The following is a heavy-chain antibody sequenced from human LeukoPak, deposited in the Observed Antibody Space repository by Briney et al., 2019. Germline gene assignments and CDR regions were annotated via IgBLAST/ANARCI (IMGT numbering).Heavy chain of an antibody. J-gene: IGHJ5*02. Sequence: ASVKVSCKASGYTFTSYGISWVRQAPGQGLEWMGGIIPIFGTANYAQKFQGRVTITADESTSTAYMELSSLRSEDTAVYYCARDRPGRYCSTTSCYNASPFDPWGQGTLVTVSS. CDR1: GYTFTSYG. V-gene: IGHV1-69*13. CDR2: IIPIFGTA. D-gene: IGHD2-2*02. CDR3: ARDRPGRYCSTTSCYNASPFDP.